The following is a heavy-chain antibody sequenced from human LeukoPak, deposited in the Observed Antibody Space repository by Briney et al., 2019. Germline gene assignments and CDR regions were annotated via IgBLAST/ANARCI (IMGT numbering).Heavy chain of an antibody. CDR3: ARGRFDGGAATHWFDP. D-gene: IGHD3-16*01. Sequence: ASVKVSCKASGYTFTGYYMNWVRQAPGQGLEWLVWINPNSGGTNYAQKFQGRVTMTRDTSISTAYMELSRLRSDDTAVYYCARGRFDGGAATHWFDPWGQGTLVTVSS. V-gene: IGHV1-2*02. J-gene: IGHJ5*02. CDR1: GYTFTGYY. CDR2: INPNSGGT.